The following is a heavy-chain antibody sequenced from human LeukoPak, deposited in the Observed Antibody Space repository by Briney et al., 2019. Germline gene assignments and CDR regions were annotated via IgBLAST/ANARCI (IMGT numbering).Heavy chain of an antibody. CDR3: AKDATKRPGIAVAGTGY. Sequence: GGSLRLSCAASGFTFSSYAMSWVRQAPGKGLEWVSAISGSGGSTYYADSVKGRFTISRDTSKNTLYLQMNSLRAEDTAVYYCAKDATKRPGIAVAGTGYWGQGTLVTVSS. D-gene: IGHD6-19*01. CDR1: GFTFSSYA. V-gene: IGHV3-23*01. CDR2: ISGSGGST. J-gene: IGHJ4*02.